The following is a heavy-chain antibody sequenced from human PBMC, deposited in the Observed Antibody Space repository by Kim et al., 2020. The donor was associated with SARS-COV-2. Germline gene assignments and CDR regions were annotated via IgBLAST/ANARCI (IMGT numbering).Heavy chain of an antibody. CDR2: INTNTGNP. Sequence: ASVKVSCKASGYTFTSYAMNWVRQAPRQGLEWMGWINTNTGNPTYAQGFTGRFVFSLDTSVSTAYLQISSLKAEDTAVYYCARDPYCSSTSCLDYWGQGTLVTVSS. D-gene: IGHD2-2*01. CDR3: ARDPYCSSTSCLDY. CDR1: GYTFTSYA. V-gene: IGHV7-4-1*02. J-gene: IGHJ4*02.